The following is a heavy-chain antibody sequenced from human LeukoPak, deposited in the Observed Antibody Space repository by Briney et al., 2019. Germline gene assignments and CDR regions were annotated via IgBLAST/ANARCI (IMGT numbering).Heavy chain of an antibody. V-gene: IGHV3-53*01. D-gene: IGHD1-1*01. CDR1: GFIVSSNY. Sequence: GGSLRLSCAASGFIVSSNYMSWVRQAPGKGLEWVSVIYSGGSTYYADSVKGRFTISRDNSKNTLYLQMNSLRAEDTAVYYCAKDSDDHYFDYWGQGTLVTVSS. CDR2: IYSGGST. J-gene: IGHJ4*02. CDR3: AKDSDDHYFDY.